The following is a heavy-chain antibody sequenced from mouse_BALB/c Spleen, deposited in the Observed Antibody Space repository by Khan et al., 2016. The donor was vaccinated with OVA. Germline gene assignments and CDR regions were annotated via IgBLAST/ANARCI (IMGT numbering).Heavy chain of an antibody. J-gene: IGHJ2*01. CDR1: GYSITSDYA. D-gene: IGHD3-2*02. CDR2: ISYSGNT. CDR3: ARIQGGDFDY. Sequence: EVQLQESGPGLVKPSQSLSLTCTVTGYSITSDYAWSWIRQFPGNKLEWMGYISYSGNTKYNPSLKSRISITRDTSKNQFFLQLNFVTIEDTATYYCARIQGGDFDYWGQGTTLTVSS. V-gene: IGHV3-2*02.